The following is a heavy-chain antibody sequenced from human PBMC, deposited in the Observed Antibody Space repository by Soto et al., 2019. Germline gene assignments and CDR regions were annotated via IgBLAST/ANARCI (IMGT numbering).Heavy chain of an antibody. J-gene: IGHJ6*02. Sequence: QVQLVESGGGVVQPGGSLRLSCAARGFALSTYTIHWVRQAPGKGLEWVAGLSSDGSNNFYPDSVKGRITISRDNSKTTIHLQINNLRPENTAIYYCAKDAEMHATRLLSYFALDLWGRGTTVTVPS. CDR2: LSSDGSNN. CDR1: GFALSTYT. CDR3: AKDAEMHATRLLSYFALDL. V-gene: IGHV3-30-3*01. D-gene: IGHD3-10*01.